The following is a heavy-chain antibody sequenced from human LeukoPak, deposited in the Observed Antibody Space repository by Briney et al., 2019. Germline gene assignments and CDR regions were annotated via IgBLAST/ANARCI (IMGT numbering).Heavy chain of an antibody. J-gene: IGHJ3*02. CDR3: AKDLELRFLEWLSDAFDI. Sequence: GGSLRLSCAASGFTFSSYAMSWVRQAPGKGLESVSAISGGGGSTFYADSVKGRFTISRDNSKNTLYLQMNSLRAEDTAVYYCAKDLELRFLEWLSDAFDIWGQGTMVTVSS. CDR1: GFTFSSYA. V-gene: IGHV3-23*01. CDR2: ISGGGGST. D-gene: IGHD3-3*01.